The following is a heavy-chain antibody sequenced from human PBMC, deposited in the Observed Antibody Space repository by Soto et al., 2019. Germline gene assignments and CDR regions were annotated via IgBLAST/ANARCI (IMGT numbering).Heavy chain of an antibody. CDR1: GDSVSSNNIA. CDR2: TYYRSKWYN. CDR3: ARESEDLTSNFDY. V-gene: IGHV6-1*01. Sequence: SQTLSLTCAVSGDSVSSNNIAWNWLRQSPWRGLEWLGRTYYRSKWYNEYAVSVRSRITINLDTSKNQFSLQLNSLRAEDTAVYYCARESEDLTSNFDYWGQGTLVTVSS. J-gene: IGHJ4*02.